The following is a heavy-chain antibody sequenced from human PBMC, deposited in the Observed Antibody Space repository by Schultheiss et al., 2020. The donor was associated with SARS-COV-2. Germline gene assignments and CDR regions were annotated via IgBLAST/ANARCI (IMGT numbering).Heavy chain of an antibody. J-gene: IGHJ4*02. CDR2: VSGDSRYM. V-gene: IGHV3-21*01. CDR3: AREQYDFWSGYRYTFDY. D-gene: IGHD3-3*01. Sequence: GGSLRLSCAASGFTFSTYGMHWVRQAPGKGLEWVSFVSGDSRYMYYADSVKGRFTISRDNAKNSLYLQMNSLRAEDTAVYYCAREQYDFWSGYRYTFDYWGQGTLVTVSS. CDR1: GFTFSTYG.